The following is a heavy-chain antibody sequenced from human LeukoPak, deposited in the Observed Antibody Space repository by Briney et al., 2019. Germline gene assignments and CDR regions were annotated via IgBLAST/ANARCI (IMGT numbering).Heavy chain of an antibody. Sequence: PSETLSLTCTVSGGSISSHYWSWIRQPPGKGLEWIGYIYYSGSTNYNPSLKSRVTISVDTSKNQFSLKLSSVTAADTAVYYCARGLRLWFGELLLSWFDPWGQGTLVTVSS. CDR3: ARGLRLWFGELLLSWFDP. D-gene: IGHD3-10*01. CDR2: IYYSGST. J-gene: IGHJ5*02. V-gene: IGHV4-59*11. CDR1: GGSISSHY.